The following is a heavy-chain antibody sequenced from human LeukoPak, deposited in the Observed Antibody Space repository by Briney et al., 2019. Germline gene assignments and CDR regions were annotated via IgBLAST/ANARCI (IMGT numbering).Heavy chain of an antibody. CDR2: IKQDGSEK. CDR3: ATNWGPDY. J-gene: IGHJ4*02. CDR1: GVTFSSYW. D-gene: IGHD7-27*01. Sequence: GGSLRLSCAASGVTFSSYWKSWVRQAPGKGLEWVANIKQDGSEKYYVDSVKGRFTISRDNAKNSLYLQMTGLRAEDTAVYYCATNWGPDYWGQGTLVTVSS. V-gene: IGHV3-7*01.